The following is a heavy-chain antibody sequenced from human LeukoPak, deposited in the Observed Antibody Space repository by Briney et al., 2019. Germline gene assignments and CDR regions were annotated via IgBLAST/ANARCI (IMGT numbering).Heavy chain of an antibody. Sequence: GGSLRLSCAASGFTFDDYAMHWVRQAPGKGLEWVSGISGSGGSTYYADSVKGRFTISRDNSTNTLYLQMNSLRAEDTAVYYCAKEAGAMPYNWFDPWGQGTLVTVSS. CDR2: ISGSGGST. J-gene: IGHJ5*02. CDR3: AKEAGAMPYNWFDP. CDR1: GFTFDDYA. D-gene: IGHD3-16*01. V-gene: IGHV3-23*01.